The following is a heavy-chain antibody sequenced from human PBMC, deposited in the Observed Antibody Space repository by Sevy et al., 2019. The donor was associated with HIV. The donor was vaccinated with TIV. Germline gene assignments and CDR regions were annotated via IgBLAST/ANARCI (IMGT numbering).Heavy chain of an antibody. CDR2: ICSAGAT. Sequence: GGSLRLSCVVSGFSVRDNYVSWVRQVAGRGLEWVSIICSAGATYYRDSVKDRFTISRHISENTVYLQMNSLRTEDTALYYCMGGNSYGDAFNIWGQRTKVTVSS. CDR1: GFSVRDNY. CDR3: MGGNSYGDAFNI. V-gene: IGHV3-53*04. J-gene: IGHJ3*02. D-gene: IGHD5-18*01.